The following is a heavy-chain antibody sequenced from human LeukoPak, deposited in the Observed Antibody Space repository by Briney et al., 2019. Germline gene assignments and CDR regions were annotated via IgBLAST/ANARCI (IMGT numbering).Heavy chain of an antibody. CDR2: INPSGGST. D-gene: IGHD5-18*01. J-gene: IGHJ4*02. CDR1: GYTFSSYY. V-gene: IGHV1-46*01. Sequence: ASVKVSCKTSGYTFSSYYIHWVRQAPGQGLEWMGIINPSGGSTNYAQKFQGRVTMTRDMSTSTVYMELRSLRSDDTAVYYCARGGDTTTWIQQYWGQGTLVTVSS. CDR3: ARGGDTTTWIQQY.